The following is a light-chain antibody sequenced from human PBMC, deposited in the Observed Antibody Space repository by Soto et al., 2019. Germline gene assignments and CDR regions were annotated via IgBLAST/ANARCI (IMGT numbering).Light chain of an antibody. J-gene: IGKJ4*01. CDR1: QSLNDN. Sequence: VRTQSPGTRAVSRGERDTLSCSASQSLNDNLAWYQQKPGQAHRLLIYRASTRATGVPARFSGSGSGKAFTLTIRRLRYADFAVYHCQEYNNWPRDTFGGGTKVDIK. V-gene: IGKV3-15*01. CDR3: QEYNNWPRDT. CDR2: RAS.